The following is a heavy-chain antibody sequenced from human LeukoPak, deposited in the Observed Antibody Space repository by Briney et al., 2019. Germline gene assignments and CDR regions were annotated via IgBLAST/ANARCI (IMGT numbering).Heavy chain of an antibody. CDR2: VIPIFGTA. V-gene: IGHV1-69*05. CDR3: AREASSGRSLKGNFDY. Sequence: SVKVSCKASGGTFSSYAISWVRQAPGQGLEWMGGVIPIFGTANYAQKFQGRVMITTDESTSTAYMELSSLRFEDTAVYYCAREASSGRSLKGNFDYWGQGTLVTVSS. D-gene: IGHD6-19*01. J-gene: IGHJ4*02. CDR1: GGTFSSYA.